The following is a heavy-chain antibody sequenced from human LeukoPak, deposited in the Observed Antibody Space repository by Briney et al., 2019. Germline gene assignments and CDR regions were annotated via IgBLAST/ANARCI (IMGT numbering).Heavy chain of an antibody. CDR1: GGSISTSNYY. Sequence: SETLSLTCTVSGGSISTSNYYWGWIRQPPGKGLEWIGNIFYSGSTYYSPSLRSRVTISLDTSRNQFSLKLNSVTPEDTAVYYCARGSDPAAAGTMLGGHDAFDIWGQGTMVTVSS. CDR3: ARGSDPAAAGTMLGGHDAFDI. D-gene: IGHD6-13*01. V-gene: IGHV4-39*07. CDR2: IFYSGST. J-gene: IGHJ3*02.